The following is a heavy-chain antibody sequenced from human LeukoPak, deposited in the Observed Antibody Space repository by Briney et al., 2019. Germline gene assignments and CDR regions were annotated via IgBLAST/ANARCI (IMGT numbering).Heavy chain of an antibody. Sequence: AETLSLTCAVHGGPFSGYYWSWIRQPPGKGLDWIGEINHSGSTNYNPSLKSRVTISVDTSKNQFSLKLSSVTAADTAVYYCAKRAIRYFDWLFNDAFDIWGQGTVVTVSS. CDR2: INHSGST. V-gene: IGHV4-34*01. J-gene: IGHJ3*02. CDR3: AKRAIRYFDWLFNDAFDI. D-gene: IGHD3-9*01. CDR1: GGPFSGYY.